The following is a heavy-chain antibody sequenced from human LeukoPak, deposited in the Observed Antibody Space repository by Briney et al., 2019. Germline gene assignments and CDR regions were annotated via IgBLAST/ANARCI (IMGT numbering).Heavy chain of an antibody. J-gene: IGHJ4*02. V-gene: IGHV3-15*01. D-gene: IGHD3-22*01. CDR1: GFTFSNAW. CDR2: IKSKTDGGTT. Sequence: GGALRLSCAASGFTFSNAWMSWGRQAPGKGLEWGGRIKSKTDGGTTDYAEPVKGRFTISRDDSKNSLYLQMNSLKTEDTAVYYCTGHDYYDSSGYWPFDYWGQGTLVTVSS. CDR3: TGHDYYDSSGYWPFDY.